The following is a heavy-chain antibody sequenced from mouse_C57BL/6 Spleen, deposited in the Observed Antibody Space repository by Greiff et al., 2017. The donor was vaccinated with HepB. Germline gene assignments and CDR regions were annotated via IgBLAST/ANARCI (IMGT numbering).Heavy chain of an antibody. CDR3: TRALNWYYFDY. V-gene: IGHV5-9-1*02. CDR2: ISSGGDYI. J-gene: IGHJ2*01. CDR1: GFTFSSYA. Sequence: EVQVVESGEGLVKPGGSLKLSCAASGFTFSSYAMSWVRQTPEKRLEWVAYISSGGDYIYYADTVKGRFTISRDNARNTLYLQMSSLKSEDTAMYYCTRALNWYYFDYWGQGTTLTVSS. D-gene: IGHD4-1*01.